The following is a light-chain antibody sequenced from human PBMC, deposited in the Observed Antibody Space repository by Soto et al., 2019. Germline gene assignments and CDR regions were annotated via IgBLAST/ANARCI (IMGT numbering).Light chain of an antibody. V-gene: IGKV1-5*03. Sequence: DFHMIQSSSGLPASVGASVTITCRHSQSISNWVAWDQQQAGRAPRLLIYKSSSLQSGGASRFSGSGCGTEFALTISSLQPDDFASYYCQQYYSYSPLTFGGGTEVEIK. CDR2: KSS. J-gene: IGKJ4*01. CDR1: QSISNW. CDR3: QQYYSYSPLT.